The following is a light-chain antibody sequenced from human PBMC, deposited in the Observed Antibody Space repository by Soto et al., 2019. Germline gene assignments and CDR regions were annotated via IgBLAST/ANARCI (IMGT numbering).Light chain of an antibody. J-gene: IGLJ3*02. CDR2: EVS. CDR3: SSYAGGRSLV. Sequence: QSALTQPPSASGSPGQSVTISCTGTSNDVGGYKFVSWHQHHPGKAPKLIIYEVSERPSGVPDRFSGSKSGNTASLTVSGLQAEDEADYYRSSYAGGRSLVFGGGTQLTVL. V-gene: IGLV2-8*01. CDR1: SNDVGGYKF.